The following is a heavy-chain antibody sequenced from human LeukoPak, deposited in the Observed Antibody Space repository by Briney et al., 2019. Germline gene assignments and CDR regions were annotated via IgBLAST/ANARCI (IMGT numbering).Heavy chain of an antibody. J-gene: IGHJ6*02. CDR1: GGTFSSYT. Sequence: SVKVSCKASGGTFSSYTISWVRQAPGQGLEWMGRIIPILGIAAYAQKFQGRVTITADKSTSTAYMELSSLRSEDTAVDYCARVGVDSSGYYRPNYYYYYGMDVWGQGATVTVSS. D-gene: IGHD3-22*01. CDR2: IIPILGIA. V-gene: IGHV1-69*02. CDR3: ARVGVDSSGYYRPNYYYYYGMDV.